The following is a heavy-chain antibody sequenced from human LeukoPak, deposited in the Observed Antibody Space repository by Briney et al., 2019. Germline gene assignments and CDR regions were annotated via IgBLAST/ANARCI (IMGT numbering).Heavy chain of an antibody. D-gene: IGHD1-14*01. Sequence: SETLSLTCTVSGGSISSSRYYWGYIRQHPGKGLEWIGSIYYTGSTYYNPSLKSRVTVSVDTSKNQFSLKLNSVTAADTAVYYCVRHDLIGITGGNFDYWGQGTLVSVSS. CDR2: IYYTGST. J-gene: IGHJ4*02. V-gene: IGHV4-39*01. CDR3: VRHDLIGITGGNFDY. CDR1: GGSISSSRYY.